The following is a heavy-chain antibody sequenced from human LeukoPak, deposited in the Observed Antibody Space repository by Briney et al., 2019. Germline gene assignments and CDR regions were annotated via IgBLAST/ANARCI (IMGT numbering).Heavy chain of an antibody. D-gene: IGHD3-10*01. J-gene: IGHJ6*02. CDR3: ARSTMVRGVISMDV. CDR2: IYPADSDT. V-gene: IGHV5-51*01. CDR1: GYSFTIYW. Sequence: GESLQISCKGSGYSFTIYWIGWVRQMPGKGLEWMGIIYPADSDTRYSPSFQGQVTISADKSISTTYLQWSSLKASDTAMYYCARSTMVRGVISMDVWGQGTTVTVSS.